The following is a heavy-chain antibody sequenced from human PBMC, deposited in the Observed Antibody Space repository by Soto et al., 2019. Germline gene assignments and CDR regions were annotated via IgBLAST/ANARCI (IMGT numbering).Heavy chain of an antibody. Sequence: QVPLVQSGAEVKKPGSSVKVSCKASGGTFSSCAITWVRQAPGQGLEWMGGIIPFFGTANYAQKFQGRVTITADESTSTAYMELSSLRYEDTAVYYCARVLVGCTGGNCYYYYGMDVWGQGTTVIVSS. J-gene: IGHJ6*02. V-gene: IGHV1-69*01. CDR3: ARVLVGCTGGNCYYYYGMDV. CDR2: IIPFFGTA. D-gene: IGHD2-8*02. CDR1: GGTFSSCA.